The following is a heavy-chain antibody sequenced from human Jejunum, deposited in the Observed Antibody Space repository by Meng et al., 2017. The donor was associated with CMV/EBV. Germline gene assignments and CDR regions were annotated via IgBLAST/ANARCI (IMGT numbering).Heavy chain of an antibody. CDR3: AREGSIMITFGGVIPYDP. Sequence: FTCYYIHWVRQAPGQGLEWMGRINPNSGGTNYAQKFQGRVTMTRNTSISTAFMELTRLTSDDTAVYYCAREGSIMITFGGVIPYDPWGQGTLVTVSS. J-gene: IGHJ5*02. CDR2: INPNSGGT. CDR1: FTCYY. D-gene: IGHD3-16*02. V-gene: IGHV1-2*06.